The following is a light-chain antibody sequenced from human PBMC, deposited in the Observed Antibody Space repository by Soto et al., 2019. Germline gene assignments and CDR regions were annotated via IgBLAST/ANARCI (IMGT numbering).Light chain of an antibody. V-gene: IGLV2-8*01. CDR3: SSYGGSKTL. J-gene: IGLJ3*02. Sequence: QSVLTQPPSASGSPGQSVTISCTGTSSDVGNYNYVSWYQQHPGKAPKLMIYEVTKRPSGVPDRFSGSKSGNTASLTVSGLQAEDEADYCCSSYGGSKTLFGGGTKLTVL. CDR2: EVT. CDR1: SSDVGNYNY.